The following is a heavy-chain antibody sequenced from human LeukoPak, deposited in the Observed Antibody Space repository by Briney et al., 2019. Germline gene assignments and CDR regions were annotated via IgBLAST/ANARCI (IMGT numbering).Heavy chain of an antibody. V-gene: IGHV1-69*01. CDR1: GGTFSSYA. CDR3: ARKEDYDFWSGYGAFDI. D-gene: IGHD3-3*01. J-gene: IGHJ3*02. Sequence: SVKVSCKASGGTFSSYAISWVRQAPGQGLEWMGGIIPIFGTANYAQKFQGRVTITADESTSTAYMELSSLRSEDTAVYYCARKEDYDFWSGYGAFDIWGQGTMVTVSS. CDR2: IIPIFGTA.